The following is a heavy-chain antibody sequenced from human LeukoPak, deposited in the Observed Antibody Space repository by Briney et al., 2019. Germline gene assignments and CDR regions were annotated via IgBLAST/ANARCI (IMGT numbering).Heavy chain of an antibody. Sequence: PGGSLRLSCAGSGFNFIDNSMRWVRQAPGKGLEWVSSISSSNNYIYYRDSVKGRFTISRDNAKNSLFLQMSSLRDEDTAVYYCARGYCSGTSCYLFASWGQGTRVTVSS. CDR3: ARGYCSGTSCYLFAS. D-gene: IGHD2-2*01. V-gene: IGHV3-21*01. CDR2: ISSSNNYI. CDR1: GFNFIDNS. J-gene: IGHJ4*02.